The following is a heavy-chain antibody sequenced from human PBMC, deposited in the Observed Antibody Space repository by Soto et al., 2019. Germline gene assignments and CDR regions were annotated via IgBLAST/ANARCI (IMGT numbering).Heavy chain of an antibody. J-gene: IGHJ4*02. CDR1: GYTFTNFG. CDR2: ITPYNGNA. CDR3: ARARMFSGAHHDY. V-gene: IGHV1-18*04. Sequence: QVHLVQSGAVVENPGDSVKVSCTASGYTFTNFGINWVRQAPAQGLEWMGWITPYNGNANYPQTHHERLTITTDTSTNTAYLELRSLRSDDTAVYFCARARMFSGAHHDYWGQGTRGTVSS. D-gene: IGHD1-26*01.